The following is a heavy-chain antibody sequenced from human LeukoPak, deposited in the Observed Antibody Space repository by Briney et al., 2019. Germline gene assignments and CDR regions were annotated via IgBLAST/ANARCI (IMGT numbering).Heavy chain of an antibody. CDR2: INHSGST. D-gene: IGHD1-14*01. V-gene: IGHV4-34*01. CDR1: GGSFSGYY. CDR3: ARRTRGMGYYFDY. Sequence: SETLSLTCAVYGGSFSGYYWSWIRQPPGKGLEWIGEINHSGSTNYNPSLKSRVTISVDTSKNQFSLKLSSVTAADTAVYYCARRTRGMGYYFDYWGQGTLVTVSS. J-gene: IGHJ4*02.